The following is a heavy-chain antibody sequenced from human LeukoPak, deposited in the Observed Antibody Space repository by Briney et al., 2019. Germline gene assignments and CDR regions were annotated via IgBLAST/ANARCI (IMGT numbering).Heavy chain of an antibody. D-gene: IGHD6-19*01. Sequence: GGSLRLSCTASGVTFSSYNMNWVRQAPGKGLEWVSYISYSSSTRYYADSVKGRFTISRDNAKNSLYLQINSPRDEDMAVYYCARVGSEWLVNDYWGQGALVTVSS. CDR3: ARVGSEWLVNDY. CDR1: GVTFSSYN. J-gene: IGHJ4*02. CDR2: ISYSSSTR. V-gene: IGHV3-48*02.